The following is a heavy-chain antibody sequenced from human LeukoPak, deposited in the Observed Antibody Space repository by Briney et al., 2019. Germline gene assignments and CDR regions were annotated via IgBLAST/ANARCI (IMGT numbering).Heavy chain of an antibody. CDR3: ARRLRYTSSWEDWFDP. J-gene: IGHJ5*02. CDR2: IYTSGST. Sequence: SETLSLTCTVSGGSISSYYWSWIRQPPGKGLEWIGYIYTSGSTNYNPSLKSRVTISVDTSKNQFSLKLSSVTAADTAVSYCARRLRYTSSWEDWFDPWGQGTLVTVSS. CDR1: GGSISSYY. D-gene: IGHD6-13*01. V-gene: IGHV4-4*09.